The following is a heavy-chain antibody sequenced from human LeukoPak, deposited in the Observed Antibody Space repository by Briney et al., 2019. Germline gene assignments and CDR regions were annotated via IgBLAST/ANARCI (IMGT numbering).Heavy chain of an antibody. CDR1: GGSISSYY. D-gene: IGHD3-22*01. J-gene: IGHJ4*02. CDR3: AGRYYYDSSGYYCIDY. V-gene: IGHV4-4*07. CDR2: IYTSGST. Sequence: SETLSLTCTVSGGSISSYYWSWIRQPAGKGLEWIGRIYTSGSTNYNPSLKSRVTISVDTSKNQFSLKLSSVTAADTAVYYCAGRYYYDSSGYYCIDYWGQGTLVTVSS.